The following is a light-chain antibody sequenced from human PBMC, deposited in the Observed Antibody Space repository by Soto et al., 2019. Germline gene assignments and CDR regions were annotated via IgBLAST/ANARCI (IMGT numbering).Light chain of an antibody. V-gene: IGLV2-23*01. J-gene: IGLJ2*01. CDR2: EGS. Sequence: QSALTQPASVSGSPGQSITISCTGTSSDVGSYNLVSWYQQDPGKAPKLMIYEGSKRPSGVSNRFSGSKSGNTACLTISGLQAADEADSYCCSYAGTYTMVFGGGTNLTVL. CDR1: SSDVGSYNL. CDR3: CSYAGTYTMV.